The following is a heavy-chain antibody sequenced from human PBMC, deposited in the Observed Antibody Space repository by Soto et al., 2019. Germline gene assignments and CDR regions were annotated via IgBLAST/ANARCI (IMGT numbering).Heavy chain of an antibody. CDR3: SVGSWSAETFDV. CDR2: IIPMLPVT. CDR1: GGTFNTYT. D-gene: IGHD2-2*01. V-gene: IGHV1-69*02. Sequence: QVHLIQSGAEVKKPGSSVKVSCKAAGGTFNTYTLFWVRQAPGHGREWMGRIIPMLPVTNSAQKFQGRPTPAAHNSTGTAFMELTSLTSDDTAVYYCSVGSWSAETFDVWGQGTMVTVSS. J-gene: IGHJ3*01.